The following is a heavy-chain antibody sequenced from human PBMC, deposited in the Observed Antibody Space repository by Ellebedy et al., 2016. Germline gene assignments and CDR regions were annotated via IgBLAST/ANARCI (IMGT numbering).Heavy chain of an antibody. CDR2: ISSSSSYI. Sequence: GGSLRLSXAASGFTFSSYSMNWVRQAPGKGLEWVSSISSSSSYIYYADSVKGRFTISRDNAKNSLYLQMNSLRAEDTAVYYCARDGSGMFLDNWFDPWGQGTLVTVSS. V-gene: IGHV3-21*01. J-gene: IGHJ5*02. CDR1: GFTFSSYS. CDR3: ARDGSGMFLDNWFDP. D-gene: IGHD3-10*01.